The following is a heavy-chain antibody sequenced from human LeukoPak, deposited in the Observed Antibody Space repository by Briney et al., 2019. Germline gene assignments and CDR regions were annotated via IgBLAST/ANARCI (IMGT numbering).Heavy chain of an antibody. CDR1: GGSISTYY. J-gene: IGHJ2*01. CDR2: IYYSGTT. Sequence: SETLSLTCSVSGGSISTYYWSWIRQPPEKGLEWIGYIYYSGTTSYNPSLKGRVTISVDTSKTQFSLKMNSVTAADTAVYYCARLQRITMAGPDYWYFDLWGRGTLVTVSS. CDR3: ARLQRITMAGPDYWYFDL. D-gene: IGHD3-10*01. V-gene: IGHV4-59*01.